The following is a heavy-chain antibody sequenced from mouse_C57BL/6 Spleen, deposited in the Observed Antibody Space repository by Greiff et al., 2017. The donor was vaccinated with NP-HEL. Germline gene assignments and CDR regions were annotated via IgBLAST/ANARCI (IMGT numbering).Heavy chain of an antibody. Sequence: EVKLVESEGGLVQPGSSMKLSCTASGFTFSDYYMAWVRQVPEKGLEWVANINYDGSSTYYLDSLKSRFIISRDHAKNILYLQMSSLKSEDTATYYCARDPDGYSNYCDYWGQGTTLTVSS. V-gene: IGHV5-16*01. CDR1: GFTFSDYY. D-gene: IGHD2-3*01. J-gene: IGHJ2*01. CDR3: ARDPDGYSNYCDY. CDR2: INYDGSST.